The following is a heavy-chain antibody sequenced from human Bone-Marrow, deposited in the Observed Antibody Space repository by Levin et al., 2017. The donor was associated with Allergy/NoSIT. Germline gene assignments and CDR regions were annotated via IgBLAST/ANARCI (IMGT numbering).Heavy chain of an antibody. CDR3: ARDLWHVRVAEPGADYFDS. D-gene: IGHD6-13*01. Sequence: GESLKISCKTSGYTFSNYGISWVRQAPGQGLEWMGWISAYNYHTEYTQMFQGRVIMTTDTSTNTAYMELTSLRSDDTAVYFCARDLWHVRVAEPGADYFDSWGQGTLVTVSS. CDR1: GYTFSNYG. CDR2: ISAYNYHT. V-gene: IGHV1-18*01. J-gene: IGHJ4*02.